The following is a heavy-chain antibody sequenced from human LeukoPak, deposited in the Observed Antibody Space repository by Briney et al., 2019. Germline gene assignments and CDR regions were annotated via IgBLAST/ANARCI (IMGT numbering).Heavy chain of an antibody. CDR1: GFTFSSYA. J-gene: IGHJ4*02. V-gene: IGHV3-23*01. Sequence: PGGSLRLSCAASGFTFSSYAMSWVRQAPGKGLEWVSAISGSGGSTYYADSVKGRFTISRDNSKNTLYLQMNSLTSDDTAVYYCANVYSNYWEWEYWGQGTLVTVSS. CDR2: ISGSGGST. D-gene: IGHD1-26*01. CDR3: ANVYSNYWEWEY.